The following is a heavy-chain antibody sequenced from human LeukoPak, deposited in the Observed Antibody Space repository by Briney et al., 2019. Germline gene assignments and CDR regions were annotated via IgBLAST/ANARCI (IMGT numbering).Heavy chain of an antibody. CDR3: ARDREVGSTDDAFDI. J-gene: IGHJ3*02. CDR2: INPNSGGA. Sequence: ASVKVSCKASGYTFTGYYMHWVRQAPGQGLEWMGWINPNSGGANYAQKFQGRVTMTRDTSISTAYMELSGLRSDDTAVYYCARDREVGSTDDAFDIWGQGTRVIVSS. D-gene: IGHD1-26*01. V-gene: IGHV1-2*02. CDR1: GYTFTGYY.